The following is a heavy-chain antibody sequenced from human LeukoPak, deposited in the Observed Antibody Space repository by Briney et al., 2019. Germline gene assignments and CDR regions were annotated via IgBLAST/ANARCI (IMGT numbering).Heavy chain of an antibody. Sequence: ASVTVSCTASGYTFTSYYMHWVRQAPGQGLEWMGIINPSGGSTSYAQKFQGRVTMTRDTSTSTVYMELSSLRSEDTAVYYCAREDQGITMVRGVITRYYYGMDVWGQGTTVTVSS. D-gene: IGHD3-10*01. J-gene: IGHJ6*02. CDR3: AREDQGITMVRGVITRYYYGMDV. CDR1: GYTFTSYY. V-gene: IGHV1-46*01. CDR2: INPSGGST.